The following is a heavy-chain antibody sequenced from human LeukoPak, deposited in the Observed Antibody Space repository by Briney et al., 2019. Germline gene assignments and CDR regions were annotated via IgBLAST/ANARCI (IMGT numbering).Heavy chain of an antibody. J-gene: IGHJ6*02. CDR1: GGSISSYY. CDR2: IYYSGST. D-gene: IGHD5-12*01. CDR3: ARVATIVYYYGMDV. Sequence: SETLSLTCTVSGGSISSYYWSWIRQPPGKGLEWIGYIYYSGSTNYNPFLKSRVTISVDTSKNQFSLKLSSVTAADTAVYYCARVATIVYYYGMDVWGQGTTVTVSS. V-gene: IGHV4-59*01.